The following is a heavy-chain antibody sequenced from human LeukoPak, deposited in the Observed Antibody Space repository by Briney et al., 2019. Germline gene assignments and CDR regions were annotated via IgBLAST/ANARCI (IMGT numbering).Heavy chain of an antibody. CDR1: GFTFSNYW. V-gene: IGHV3-7*01. CDR3: AREEWYYERSGYSSRRYYYYYGMDV. J-gene: IGHJ6*02. CDR2: IKQDGSEK. Sequence: GGSLRLSCAASGFTFSNYWMSWVRQAPGKGLEWVANIKQDGSEKYYVDSVKGRFTISRDNAKNSLDLQMNSLRAEDTAVYYCAREEWYYERSGYSSRRYYYYYGMDVWGQGTTVTVSS. D-gene: IGHD3-22*01.